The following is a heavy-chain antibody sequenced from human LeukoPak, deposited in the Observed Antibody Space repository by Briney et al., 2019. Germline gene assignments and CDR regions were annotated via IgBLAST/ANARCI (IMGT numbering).Heavy chain of an antibody. J-gene: IGHJ4*02. D-gene: IGHD1-26*01. CDR3: AKEWELLRYFDY. Sequence: GGSLRLSCAASGFTLSSYAMSWVRQGPGKGLEWVSAISVSGNTYHADSVKGRFTISRDNSKNTLYLQMNSLRAEDTAVYYCAKEWELLRYFDYWGQGTLVTVSS. V-gene: IGHV3-23*01. CDR2: ISVSGNT. CDR1: GFTLSSYA.